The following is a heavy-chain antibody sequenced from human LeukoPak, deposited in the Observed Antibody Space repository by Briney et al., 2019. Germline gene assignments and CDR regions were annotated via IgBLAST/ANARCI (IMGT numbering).Heavy chain of an antibody. CDR3: ARVRGYNRSGYFDY. CDR2: ISAYNGNT. J-gene: IGHJ4*02. V-gene: IGHV1-18*01. CDR1: GYTFTSYG. D-gene: IGHD3-10*01. Sequence: GASVKVSCKASGYTFTSYGISWVRQAPGQGLEWMGWISAYNGNTNYAQKLQGRVTMTTDTSTSTAYMELRSLRSDDTVVYYCARVRGYNRSGYFDYWGQGTLVTVSS.